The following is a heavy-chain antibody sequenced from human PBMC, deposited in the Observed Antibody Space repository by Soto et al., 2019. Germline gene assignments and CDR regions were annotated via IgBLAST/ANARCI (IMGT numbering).Heavy chain of an antibody. V-gene: IGHV4-59*08. D-gene: IGHD1-1*01. CDR2: IYYSGST. CDR3: ARRYGYSFDY. Sequence: QVQLQESGPGLVKPSETLSLTCTVSGGSISSYYWSWIRQPPGKGLEWMGYIYYSGSTNYNPSLRSRVTISVDTSKTQFSLKMSSGTAADTAVYYCARRYGYSFDYWGQGTLVTVSS. CDR1: GGSISSYY. J-gene: IGHJ4*02.